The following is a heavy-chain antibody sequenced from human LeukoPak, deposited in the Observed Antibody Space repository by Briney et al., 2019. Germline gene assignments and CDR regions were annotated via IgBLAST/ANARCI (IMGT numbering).Heavy chain of an antibody. CDR1: GGTFSSYA. CDR3: ARDTRRQSSSGYYLMDAFDI. Sequence: GASVKVSCKASGGTFSSYAISWVRQAPGQGLEWMGRIIPIFSIRNYAQKFQGRVTIITDESTSTAYMELSSLRSEDTAVYYCARDTRRQSSSGYYLMDAFDIWGQGTMVTVSS. J-gene: IGHJ3*02. CDR2: IIPIFSIR. D-gene: IGHD3-22*01. V-gene: IGHV1-69*05.